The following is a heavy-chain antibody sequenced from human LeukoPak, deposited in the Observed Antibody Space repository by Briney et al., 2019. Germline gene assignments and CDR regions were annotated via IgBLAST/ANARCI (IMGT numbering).Heavy chain of an antibody. J-gene: IGHJ4*02. Sequence: GGSLRLSCAGSGFAFSGYWMHWVRQAPGKGLVWVSGINSDGSSTSYADSVKGRFTISRDNSKNSLYLQINSLRADDTAVYYCAKVQYSDYDMNFDSWGQGTLVTVSS. CDR3: AKVQYSDYDMNFDS. CDR1: GFAFSGYW. V-gene: IGHV3-74*01. CDR2: INSDGSST. D-gene: IGHD5-12*01.